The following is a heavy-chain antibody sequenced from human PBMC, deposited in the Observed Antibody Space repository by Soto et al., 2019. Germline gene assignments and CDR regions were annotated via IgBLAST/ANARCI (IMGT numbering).Heavy chain of an antibody. CDR3: ARVAACTSSSNCHGRASFDM. CDR1: GFTLSSHW. J-gene: IGHJ3*02. V-gene: IGHV3-74*01. D-gene: IGHD6-13*01. CDR2: INRDGSTI. Sequence: EVQLVEPGGGLAQPGGSLRLSCATSGFTLSSHWMHWVRQAPGKGLVWVSRINRDGSTINYDDSVRGRYTISRDNAKNTLSLQLNSLRAQDTAVYYCARVAACTSSSNCHGRASFDMLRKGTMLTVSS.